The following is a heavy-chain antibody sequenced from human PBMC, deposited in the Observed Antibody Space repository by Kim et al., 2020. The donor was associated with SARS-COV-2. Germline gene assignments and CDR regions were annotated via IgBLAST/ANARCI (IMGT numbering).Heavy chain of an antibody. V-gene: IGHV3-23*01. CDR1: GFTFSSYA. CDR3: ARQCAQGAATGRFDY. J-gene: IGHJ4*02. Sequence: GGSLRLSCAASGFTFSSYAMSWVRQAPGKGLEWVSAISGSGGSTYYADSVKGRFTISRDNSKNTLYLQMNSLRAEDTAVYYCARQCAQGAATGRFDYWGQGTLVTVSS. CDR2: ISGSGGST. D-gene: IGHD6-13*01.